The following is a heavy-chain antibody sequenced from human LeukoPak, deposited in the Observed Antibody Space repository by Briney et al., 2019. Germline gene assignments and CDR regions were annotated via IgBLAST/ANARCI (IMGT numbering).Heavy chain of an antibody. V-gene: IGHV3-43*02. CDR2: ISGDGGST. Sequence: PGGSLRLSCAASGFTFDDYAMHWVRQAPGKGLEWVSLISGDGGSTYYADSVKGRFTISRDNSKNSLYLQMNSLRTEDTALYYCAKDSYSGYDRDYYYYGTDVWGQGTTVTVSS. D-gene: IGHD5-12*01. CDR1: GFTFDDYA. J-gene: IGHJ6*02. CDR3: AKDSYSGYDRDYYYYGTDV.